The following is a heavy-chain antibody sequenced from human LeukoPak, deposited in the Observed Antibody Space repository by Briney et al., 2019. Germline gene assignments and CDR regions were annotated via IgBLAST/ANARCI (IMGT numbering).Heavy chain of an antibody. CDR3: ARWLGGTQLRHSYFDF. CDR2: ISSSASTT. CDR1: GFTFSDYY. Sequence: PGGSLRLSCAASGFTFSDYYMSWLRQAPGKGLEWVSYISSSASTTHYADSVKGRFIISRDNAKNSLYLQMKSLRAEDTAVYYCARWLGGTQLRHSYFDFWGQGNVVAVSS. J-gene: IGHJ4*02. D-gene: IGHD2-21*01. V-gene: IGHV3-11*01.